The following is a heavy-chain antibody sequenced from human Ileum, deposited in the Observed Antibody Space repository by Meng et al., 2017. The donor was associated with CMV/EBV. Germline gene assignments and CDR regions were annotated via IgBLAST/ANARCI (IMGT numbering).Heavy chain of an antibody. CDR1: GFTFRDYA. Sequence: GESLKISCAASGFTFRDYAMSWVRQAPGKGLEWVSSIGGSDSDTHYADSVKGRFTISRDNSKNTLYLQMNSLRAEDTAVYYCAKDVLGATNYYYGMDVWGQGTTVTVSS. V-gene: IGHV3-23*01. J-gene: IGHJ6*02. D-gene: IGHD1-26*01. CDR3: AKDVLGATNYYYGMDV. CDR2: IGGSDSDT.